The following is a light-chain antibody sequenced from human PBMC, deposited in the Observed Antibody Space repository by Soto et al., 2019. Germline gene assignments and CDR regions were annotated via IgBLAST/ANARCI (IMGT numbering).Light chain of an antibody. Sequence: QSVLTQPASVSGSPGQSITISCTGSDSDVGGYDFVSWYQHHPGKAPQLIIFEVTNRPSGVSTRFSGSKSGNTASLTIAGLQAEDEADYYCCSHAGSSTFDVVFGGGTKVTVL. CDR3: CSHAGSSTFDVV. CDR1: DSDVGGYDF. V-gene: IGLV2-23*02. J-gene: IGLJ2*01. CDR2: EVT.